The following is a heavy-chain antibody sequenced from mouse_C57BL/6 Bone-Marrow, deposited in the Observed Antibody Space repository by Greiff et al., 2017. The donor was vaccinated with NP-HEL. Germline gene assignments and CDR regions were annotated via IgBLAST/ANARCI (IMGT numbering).Heavy chain of an antibody. J-gene: IGHJ1*03. D-gene: IGHD2-3*01. CDR2: INPSTGGT. CDR1: GYSFTGYY. V-gene: IGHV1-42*01. Sequence: EVQLQQSGPELVKPGASVKISCKASGYSFTGYYMNWVKQSPEKSLEWIGEINPSTGGTTYTQKFKAKATLTVDKSSSTAYMQLKSLTSEDSAVYYCARRGWVLLYWDFDVWGTGSTGTASS. CDR3: ARRGWVLLYWDFDV.